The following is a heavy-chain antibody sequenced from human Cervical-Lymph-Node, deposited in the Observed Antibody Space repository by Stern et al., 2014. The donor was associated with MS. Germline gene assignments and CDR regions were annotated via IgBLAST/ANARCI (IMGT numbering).Heavy chain of an antibody. CDR2: LWYEENKT. D-gene: IGHD4-17*01. CDR3: ARDSRDYLNYYGLDV. V-gene: IGHV3-33*01. J-gene: IGHJ6*02. Sequence: VQLVESGGGVVHPGRSLRLACATSGFTFSYYGMAWVRQAPGKGLEWVALLWYEENKTYYTDSVKGRFTISRDTSKNTLYLQMDNLRAEDTAVYYCARDSRDYLNYYGLDVWGQGTTVTVS. CDR1: GFTFSYYG.